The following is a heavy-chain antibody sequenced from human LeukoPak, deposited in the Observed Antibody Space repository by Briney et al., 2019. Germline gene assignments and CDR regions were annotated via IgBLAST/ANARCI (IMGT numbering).Heavy chain of an antibody. D-gene: IGHD3-3*01. CDR1: GYTFTSYA. CDR2: INAGNGNT. Sequence: ASVKVSCKASGYTFTSYAMHWVRQAPGQRLEWMGWINAGNGNTKYSQKFQGRVTITRDTSASTAYMELSSLRSEDMAVYYCAISPSFGGGFDYFGQGTLVTVSS. CDR3: AISPSFGGGFDY. J-gene: IGHJ4*02. V-gene: IGHV1-3*01.